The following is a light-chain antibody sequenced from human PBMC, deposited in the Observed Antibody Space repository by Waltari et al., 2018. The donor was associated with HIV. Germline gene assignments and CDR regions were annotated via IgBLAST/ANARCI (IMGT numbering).Light chain of an antibody. CDR2: KAS. V-gene: IGKV1-5*03. CDR3: QQYDGYPWT. Sequence: DIQMTQSPSTLSTSVGDRVTITCRASQSISSWLAWYQQKPGKAPNLLIYKASSLESGVPSRFSGRGSGTEFTLTINSLQPDDFATYYCQQYDGYPWTFGQGTKVEIK. CDR1: QSISSW. J-gene: IGKJ1*01.